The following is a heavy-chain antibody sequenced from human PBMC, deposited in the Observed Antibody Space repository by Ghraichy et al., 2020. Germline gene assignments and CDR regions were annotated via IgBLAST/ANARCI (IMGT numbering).Heavy chain of an antibody. V-gene: IGHV3-49*04. CDR2: IRSKAYGGTT. D-gene: IGHD2-2*01. CDR3: TREGEYCSSTSCYAGPLPRDAFDI. J-gene: IGHJ3*02. Sequence: SLRLSCTASGFTFGDYAMSWVRQAPGKGLEWVGFIRSKAYGGTTEYAASVKGRFTISRDDSKSIAYLQMNSLKTEDTAVYYCTREGEYCSSTSCYAGPLPRDAFDIWGQGTMVTVSS. CDR1: GFTFGDYA.